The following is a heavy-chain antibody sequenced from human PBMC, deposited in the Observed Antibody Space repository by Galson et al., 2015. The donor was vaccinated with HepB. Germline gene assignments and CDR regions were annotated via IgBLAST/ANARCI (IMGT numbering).Heavy chain of an antibody. CDR3: ARQTVFWTNFYYQCVLYV. CDR1: GYSFTHYG. Sequence: SVKVSCKASGYSFTHYGLSWVRQARGQGLEWMGWITPYNDDTNYAQNLQGRVTMTADTSTRTAYMELRSLRSDDTAVYFCARQTVFWTNFYYQCVLYVWGQGITVSGS. V-gene: IGHV1-18*01. CDR2: ITPYNDDT. J-gene: IGHJ6*02. D-gene: IGHD3/OR15-3a*01.